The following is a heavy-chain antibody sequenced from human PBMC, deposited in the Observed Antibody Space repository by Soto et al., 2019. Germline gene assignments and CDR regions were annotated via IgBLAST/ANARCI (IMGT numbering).Heavy chain of an antibody. CDR1: GFTFSDYY. D-gene: IGHD3-10*01. CDR3: ARVRYNGSGSSINWFDP. CDR2: ISSSGSTI. Sequence: GGSLRLSCAASGFTFSDYYMSWFRQAPGKGLEWVSYISSSGSTIYYADSVKGRFTISRDNAKNSLYPQMNSLRAEDTAVYYCARVRYNGSGSSINWFDPWGQGTLVTVSS. J-gene: IGHJ5*02. V-gene: IGHV3-11*01.